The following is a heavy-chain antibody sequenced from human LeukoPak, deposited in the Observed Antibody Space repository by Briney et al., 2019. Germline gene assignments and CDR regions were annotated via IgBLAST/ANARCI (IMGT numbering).Heavy chain of an antibody. Sequence: SETLSLTCTVSGGSISSSSYYWGWIRQPPGKGLEWIGSFYYSGNTYYNPSLKSRVSISVDTSKNQFSLKLSSVTAADTAVYYCARAVSWTDYYYYMDVWGKGTTVTVSS. D-gene: IGHD6-13*01. CDR3: ARAVSWTDYYYYMDV. CDR1: GGSISSSSYY. V-gene: IGHV4-39*07. J-gene: IGHJ6*03. CDR2: FYYSGNT.